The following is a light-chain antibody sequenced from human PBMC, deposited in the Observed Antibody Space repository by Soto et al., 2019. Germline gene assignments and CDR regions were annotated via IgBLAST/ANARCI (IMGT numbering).Light chain of an antibody. J-gene: IGKJ3*01. Sequence: DIQMTQSPSSLSASVGDRVTITCRASQSISSYLNWYQQKPGKAPKLLIYAASSLQSGVPSRFCGSGSGTDFPLTISSLQPEDFATYYCQQSYSTPFTFGPGTKVDIK. CDR2: AAS. CDR3: QQSYSTPFT. CDR1: QSISSY. V-gene: IGKV1-39*01.